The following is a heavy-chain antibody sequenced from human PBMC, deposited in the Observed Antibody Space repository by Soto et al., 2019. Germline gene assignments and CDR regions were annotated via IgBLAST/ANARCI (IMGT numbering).Heavy chain of an antibody. CDR2: IYYSGST. D-gene: IGHD6-13*01. J-gene: IGHJ6*04. CDR3: ARHGRVEAAAVLXV. V-gene: IGHV4-59*08. CDR1: GGSIGSYY. Sequence: SETLSLTCTVSGGSIGSYYWSWIRQPPGKGLEWIGYIYYSGSTNYNPSLKSRVTISVDTSKNQFSLKLSSVTAADTAVYYCARHGRVEAAAVLXVWGKGTTVXVSS.